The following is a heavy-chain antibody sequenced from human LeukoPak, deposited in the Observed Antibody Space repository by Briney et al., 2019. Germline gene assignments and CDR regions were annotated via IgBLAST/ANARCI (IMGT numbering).Heavy chain of an antibody. V-gene: IGHV1-69*13. D-gene: IGHD2-2*01. J-gene: IGHJ4*02. Sequence: SVKVSCKASGGTFSSYAISWVRQAPGQGLEWMGGIIPIFGTANYAQKFQARVTITADESTSTAYMELSSLRSEDTAVYYCVGGTSGALDYWGQGTLVTVSS. CDR3: VGGTSGALDY. CDR1: GGTFSSYA. CDR2: IIPIFGTA.